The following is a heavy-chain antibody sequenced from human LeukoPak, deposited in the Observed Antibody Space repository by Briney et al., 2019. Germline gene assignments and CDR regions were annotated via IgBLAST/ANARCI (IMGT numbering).Heavy chain of an antibody. V-gene: IGHV1-2*02. Sequence: ASVKVSCKASGYTLTDHHIHWVRQAPGQGLEWMGWIKSNSGGIKYAEQFQGRVTMTRDASSSTVYMELSSLRSDDTATYYCARDPVDGYGHLDCWGQGILVTVSS. J-gene: IGHJ4*02. D-gene: IGHD5-12*01. CDR2: IKSNSGGI. CDR3: ARDPVDGYGHLDC. CDR1: GYTLTDHH.